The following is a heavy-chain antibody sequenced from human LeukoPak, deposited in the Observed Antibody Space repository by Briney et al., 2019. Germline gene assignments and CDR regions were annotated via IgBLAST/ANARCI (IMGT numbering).Heavy chain of an antibody. CDR1: GFTFGDYA. J-gene: IGHJ4*02. Sequence: PGGSLRLSCTGSGFTFGDYAMSWVRQAPGKGLEWVGFIRSEPFGGTPEYAASVKGRFTISRDDSKSIAYLQMNSLKTEDTAVYYCTRDQTPYYWGQGTLVTVSS. CDR2: IRSEPFGGTP. V-gene: IGHV3-49*04. CDR3: TRDQTPYY.